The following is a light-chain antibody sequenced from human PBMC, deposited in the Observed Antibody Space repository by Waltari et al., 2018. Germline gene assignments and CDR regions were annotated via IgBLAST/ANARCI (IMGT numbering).Light chain of an antibody. CDR2: GAS. CDR1: QSVSSR. Sequence: IVLTQSPDILSLSPGERGTLSCRASQSVSSRLAWYQQKPGQAPRLLIFGASKRDTGIPDRFSGSGSGTDFTLTISSLESEDSGHYYCQQYDDWPLTFGGGTKVESK. J-gene: IGKJ4*01. CDR3: QQYDDWPLT. V-gene: IGKV3D-15*01.